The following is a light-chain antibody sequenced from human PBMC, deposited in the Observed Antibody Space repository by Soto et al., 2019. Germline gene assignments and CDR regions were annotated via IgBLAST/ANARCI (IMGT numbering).Light chain of an antibody. CDR1: QGINSS. CDR2: AAS. CDR3: QHLNSYPLT. J-gene: IGKJ4*01. Sequence: DIQLTQSPSLLSASVGDRVTITCRASQGINSSLAWYQQKPGRAPELVIYAASTLLSGVPSRFSGSGSGTEFTLTISSLQPEHFSTYYCQHLNSYPLTFGGVTKVEIK. V-gene: IGKV1-9*01.